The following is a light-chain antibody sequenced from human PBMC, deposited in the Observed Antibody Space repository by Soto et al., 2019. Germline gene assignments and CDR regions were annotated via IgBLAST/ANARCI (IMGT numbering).Light chain of an antibody. V-gene: IGKV1-33*01. CDR1: QDITNF. J-gene: IGKJ2*01. CDR3: QQYDSFPHT. Sequence: GDRVTITCQASQDITNFLNWYQQKPGKAPKVLIYDASSLKAGVPSRFSGSGSGTDFTFTISSQQPEDLATYYCQQYDSFPHTFGQGTKLEIK. CDR2: DAS.